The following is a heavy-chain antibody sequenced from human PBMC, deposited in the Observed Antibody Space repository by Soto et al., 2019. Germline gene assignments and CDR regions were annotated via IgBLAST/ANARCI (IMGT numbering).Heavy chain of an antibody. Sequence: EVQLVESGGGSVQPGGSLRLSCAASGFTFSTFSMNWVRQAPGRGLEWISYISGGGSPISYADSVKGRFTISRDNAKNSLYLQMDSLTDEDTAVYYCARDLGWAFDSWGQVTLVTVSS. CDR1: GFTFSTFS. V-gene: IGHV3-48*02. D-gene: IGHD6-19*01. CDR3: ARDLGWAFDS. CDR2: ISGGGSPI. J-gene: IGHJ4*02.